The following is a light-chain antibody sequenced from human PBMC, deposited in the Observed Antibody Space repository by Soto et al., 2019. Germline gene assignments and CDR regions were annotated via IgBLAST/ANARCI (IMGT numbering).Light chain of an antibody. V-gene: IGLV1-40*01. J-gene: IGLJ2*01. CDR1: YSNIGAGHD. CDR3: QSYDDKVRV. CDR2: GHN. Sequence: QSVLTQPPSVSGAPRQRVTISCTGSYSNIGAGHDVHWYQQVPGTVPTLLIYGHNKRPSGVSDRFSGSTSGSSAFLTITGLQAEDEADYYCQSYDDKVRVFGGGTKLTVL.